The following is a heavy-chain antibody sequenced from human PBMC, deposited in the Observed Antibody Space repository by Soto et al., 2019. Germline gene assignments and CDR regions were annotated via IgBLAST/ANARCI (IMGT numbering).Heavy chain of an antibody. J-gene: IGHJ6*02. CDR3: ARALYSSFPRYYYYGMDV. CDR2: IYYSGST. CDR1: GGSISSGDYV. V-gene: IGHV4-30-4*01. Sequence: SETLSLKCTVSGGSISSGDYVWSLIRQPPGKGLEWIGYIYYSGSTYCNPSLKSRVTISVDTSKNQFSLKLSSVTAADTAVYYCARALYSSFPRYYYYGMDVWGQGTTVT. D-gene: IGHD4-4*01.